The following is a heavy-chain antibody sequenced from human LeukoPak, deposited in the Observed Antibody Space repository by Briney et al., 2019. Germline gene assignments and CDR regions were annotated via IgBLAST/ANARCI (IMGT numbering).Heavy chain of an antibody. D-gene: IGHD4-17*01. CDR2: IYYSGST. CDR1: GGSISSYY. J-gene: IGHJ4*02. CDR3: ARDFRSDYGDYVGLYY. V-gene: IGHV4-59*01. Sequence: SETLSLTCTVSGGSISSYYWSWIRQPPGTGLEWIGYIYYSGSTNYNPSLKSRVTISVDTSKNQFSLKLSSVTAADTAVYYCARDFRSDYGDYVGLYYWGQGTLVTVSS.